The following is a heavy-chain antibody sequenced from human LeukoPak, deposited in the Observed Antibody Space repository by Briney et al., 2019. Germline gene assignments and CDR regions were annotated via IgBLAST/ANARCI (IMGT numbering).Heavy chain of an antibody. D-gene: IGHD3-22*01. CDR2: IYHSGST. CDR1: GVSMSGYY. Sequence: SETLSLTCTVSGVSMSGYYWSWIRQPPGKELEWIGYIYHSGSTNYNPSLRSRVTLSVDTSKNQFSLKLSSVTAADTAVYYCARDRGTYYYDSSGYYYGFDPWGQGTLVTVSS. J-gene: IGHJ5*02. CDR3: ARDRGTYYYDSSGYYYGFDP. V-gene: IGHV4-59*01.